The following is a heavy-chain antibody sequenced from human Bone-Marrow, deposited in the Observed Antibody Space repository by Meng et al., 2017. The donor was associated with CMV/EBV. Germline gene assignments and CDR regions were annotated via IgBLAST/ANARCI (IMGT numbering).Heavy chain of an antibody. Sequence: GGSLRLSCAASGFAFSSYAMHWVRQAPGKGLEWVTVISYDGSNKYYADSVEGRFTISRDNSKNTLYLQMNSLRAEDTAVYYCARRHCGGNCFTYAMDVWGQGPTVTVSS. J-gene: IGHJ6*02. CDR2: ISYDGSNK. CDR3: ARRHCGGNCFTYAMDV. V-gene: IGHV3-30*04. CDR1: GFAFSSYA. D-gene: IGHD2-21*01.